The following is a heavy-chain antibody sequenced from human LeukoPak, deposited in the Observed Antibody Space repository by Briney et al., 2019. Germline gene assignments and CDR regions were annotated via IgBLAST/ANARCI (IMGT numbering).Heavy chain of an antibody. CDR2: ISANGSVI. CDR1: GFTFSDYY. V-gene: IGHV3-11*01. J-gene: IGHJ4*02. Sequence: PGGSLRLSCAGSGFTFSDYYMTWIRQAPGKGLEWLSYISANGSVIYYAASLQGRFTISRDNAKNSLYLQMNSLTAGDAAVYYCARRKRSFNYWGQGTLVTVSS. CDR3: ARRKRSFNY.